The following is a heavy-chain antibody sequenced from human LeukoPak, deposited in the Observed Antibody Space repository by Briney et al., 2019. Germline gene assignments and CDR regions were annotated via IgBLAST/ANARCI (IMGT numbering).Heavy chain of an antibody. CDR1: GYTFTSYG. CDR2: ISAYNGNT. J-gene: IGHJ4*02. D-gene: IGHD2-2*01. CDR3: ARDFRYRSSTSCYLFDY. V-gene: IGHV1-18*01. Sequence: ASVKVSCKASGYTFTSYGISWVRQASGQGLEWMGWISAYNGNTNYAQKLQGRVTMTTDTSTSTAYMELRSLRSDDTAVYYCARDFRYRSSTSCYLFDYWGQGTLVTVSS.